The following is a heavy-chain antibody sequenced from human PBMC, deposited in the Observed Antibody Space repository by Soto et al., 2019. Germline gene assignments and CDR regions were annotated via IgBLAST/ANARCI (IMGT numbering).Heavy chain of an antibody. Sequence: SETLSLTCTVSGGSISSGDYYWSWIRQPPGKGLEWIGYIYYSGSTYYNPSLKSRVTISVDTSKNQFSLKLSSVTAADTAVYYCAAVPSIYCSSISCCNRYHQYGLDVWG. V-gene: IGHV4-30-4*01. CDR1: GGSISSGDYY. CDR3: AAVPSIYCSSISCCNRYHQYGLDV. CDR2: IYYSGST. J-gene: IGHJ6*01. D-gene: IGHD2-2*01.